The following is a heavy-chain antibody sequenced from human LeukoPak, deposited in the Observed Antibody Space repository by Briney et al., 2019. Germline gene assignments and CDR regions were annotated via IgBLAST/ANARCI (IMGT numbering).Heavy chain of an antibody. Sequence: SETLSLTFTVSGGSMSNYFWSWIRQPPGKGLEWIGYISYSGSTNYNPSLKSRVTISVDTSKNPFSLKLSSVTAADTALYYCARVTAGSHPFDHWGQGTLVTVSS. D-gene: IGHD3-10*01. CDR3: ARVTAGSHPFDH. J-gene: IGHJ4*02. CDR1: GGSMSNYF. V-gene: IGHV4-59*01. CDR2: ISYSGST.